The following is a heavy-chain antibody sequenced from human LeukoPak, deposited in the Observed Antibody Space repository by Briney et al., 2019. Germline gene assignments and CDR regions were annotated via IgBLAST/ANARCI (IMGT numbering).Heavy chain of an antibody. CDR3: ARAAYERTPVDY. Sequence: ASVKVSCKASDYTFTSYGIRWVRQAPGQGLEWMGWISAYNGNTNYAQKLQGRVTMTTDTSTSTAYMELRSLRSDDTAVYYCARAAYERTPVDYWGQGTLVTVSS. J-gene: IGHJ4*02. V-gene: IGHV1-18*01. CDR1: DYTFTSYG. CDR2: ISAYNGNT. D-gene: IGHD3-3*01.